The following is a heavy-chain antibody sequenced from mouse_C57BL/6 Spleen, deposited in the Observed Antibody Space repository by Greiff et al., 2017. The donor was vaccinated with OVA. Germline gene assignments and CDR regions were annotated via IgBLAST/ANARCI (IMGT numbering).Heavy chain of an antibody. D-gene: IGHD2-3*01. CDR3: ARVGDGSAWFAY. V-gene: IGHV5-4*01. Sequence: VQLKESGGGLVKPGGSLKLSCAASGFTFSSYAMSWVRQTPEKRLEWVATISDGGSYTYYPDNVKGRFTISRDNAKNNLYLQMSHLKSEDTAMYYCARVGDGSAWFAYWGQGTLVTVSA. CDR2: ISDGGSYT. CDR1: GFTFSSYA. J-gene: IGHJ3*01.